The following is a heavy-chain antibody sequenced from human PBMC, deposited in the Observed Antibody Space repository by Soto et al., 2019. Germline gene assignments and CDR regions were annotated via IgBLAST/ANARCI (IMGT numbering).Heavy chain of an antibody. V-gene: IGHV1-18*01. Sequence: QVQLVQSGAEVKKPGASVKVSCKASGYTFTSYGISWVRQAPGQGLEWMGWISAYNGNTNYAQKLQGRVTMTTDTSTRTAYMELRSLRSDDTAVYYCARGGDYDYIWGSYRSDYFDYWGQGTLVTVSS. CDR3: ARGGDYDYIWGSYRSDYFDY. D-gene: IGHD3-16*02. CDR2: ISAYNGNT. CDR1: GYTFTSYG. J-gene: IGHJ4*02.